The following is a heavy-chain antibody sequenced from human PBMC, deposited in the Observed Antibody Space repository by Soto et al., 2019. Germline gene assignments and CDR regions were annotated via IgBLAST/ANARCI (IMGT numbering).Heavy chain of an antibody. V-gene: IGHV4-30-2*01. D-gene: IGHD2-2*01. J-gene: IGHJ5*02. CDR3: VRGLGYCSTTTCSEDWFDP. CDR1: GDSISSGDNS. Sequence: PSETLSLTCAVSGDSISSGDNSWSWVRQPPGKGLEWIGYIYRSGSSFFNPSLRSRLTMSVDTSKNHFSLRLYSVTAADTALYYCVRGLGYCSTTTCSEDWFDPWGPGILVTVSS. CDR2: IYRSGSS.